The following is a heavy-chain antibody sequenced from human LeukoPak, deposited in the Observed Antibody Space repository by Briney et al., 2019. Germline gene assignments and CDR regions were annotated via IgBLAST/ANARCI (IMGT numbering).Heavy chain of an antibody. CDR3: ARCRYFDWLLFDY. J-gene: IGHJ4*02. CDR2: INPNSGGT. Sequence: MXWVRQAPGQXXEWMGXINPNSGGTNYAQKFQDRVTMTRDTSISTAYMELSRLRSDDTAVYYCARCRYFDWLLFDYWGQGTLVTVSS. V-gene: IGHV1-2*02. D-gene: IGHD3-9*01.